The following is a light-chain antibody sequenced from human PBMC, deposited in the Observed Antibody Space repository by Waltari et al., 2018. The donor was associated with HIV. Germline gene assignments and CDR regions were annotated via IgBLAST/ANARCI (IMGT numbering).Light chain of an antibody. Sequence: DIQMTQSPSTLSASVGDRVTITCLASQSVRRWLAWYQQKPWKTPKLLIYKASTLESGGPSRFSGSGSGTEFTLTISSLQPDYFATYYCQQYDTYLYTFGQGTKLEIK. CDR2: KAS. V-gene: IGKV1-5*03. CDR3: QQYDTYLYT. CDR1: QSVRRW. J-gene: IGKJ2*01.